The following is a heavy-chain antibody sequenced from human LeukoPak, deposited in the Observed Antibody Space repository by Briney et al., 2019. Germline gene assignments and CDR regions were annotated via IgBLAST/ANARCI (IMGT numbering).Heavy chain of an antibody. CDR2: VSASGFTT. CDR3: AGDSGYVKFSY. D-gene: IGHD6-25*01. V-gene: IGHV3-23*01. CDR1: GFMFSNYV. Sequence: GGSLRLSCAAAGFMFSNYVMYWVRQAPGKGLEWVSVVSASGFTTDYADSVKGRFTISRDNSKNTLYLQMNSLRAEDTAVYYCAGDSGYVKFSYWGQGTLVTVSS. J-gene: IGHJ4*02.